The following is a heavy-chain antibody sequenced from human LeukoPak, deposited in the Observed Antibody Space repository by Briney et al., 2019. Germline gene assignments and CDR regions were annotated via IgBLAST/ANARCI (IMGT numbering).Heavy chain of an antibody. V-gene: IGHV3-21*01. CDR3: ARDISAVPGGAFDI. J-gene: IGHJ3*02. Sequence: GGSLRLSCAASGFTLSSYNMKWVRQAPGKGLEWVSSISYRSSDIEYADSVKGRFTISRDNAKKSLYLQMSSLRAEDTAVYYCARDISAVPGGAFDIWGQGTLVTVS. CDR2: ISYRSSDI. CDR1: GFTLSSYN. D-gene: IGHD3-10*01.